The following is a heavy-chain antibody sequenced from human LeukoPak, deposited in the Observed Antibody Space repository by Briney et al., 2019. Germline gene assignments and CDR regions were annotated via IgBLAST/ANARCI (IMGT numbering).Heavy chain of an antibody. D-gene: IGHD3-10*01. J-gene: IGHJ4*02. V-gene: IGHV3-23*01. CDR1: GFTFSSYA. CDR3: AKESPYASWKEAISWRIYGFDD. CDR2: ISGIGDRT. Sequence: PGGSLRLSCTASGFTFSSYAMSWVRQAPGKGLEWVSAISGIGDRTYYADSVKGRFTISRDNSKNTLFLQMNTLRAEDTAVYYCAKESPYASWKEAISWRIYGFDDWGQGTLVTVSS.